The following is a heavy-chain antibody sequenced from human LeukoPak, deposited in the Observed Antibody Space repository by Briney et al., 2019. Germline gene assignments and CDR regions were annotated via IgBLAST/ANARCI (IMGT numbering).Heavy chain of an antibody. Sequence: RASVKVSCKVSGYTLTELSMHWVRQAPGKGLEWMGGFDPEDGETIYAQKFQGRVTMTEDTSTDTAYMELSSLRSEDTAVYYCATDLVVVAATSMDYWGQGTLVTVSS. CDR1: GYTLTELS. V-gene: IGHV1-24*01. D-gene: IGHD2-15*01. J-gene: IGHJ4*02. CDR3: ATDLVVVAATSMDY. CDR2: FDPEDGET.